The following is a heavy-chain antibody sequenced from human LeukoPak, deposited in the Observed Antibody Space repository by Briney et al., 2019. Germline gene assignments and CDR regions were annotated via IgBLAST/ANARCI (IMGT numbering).Heavy chain of an antibody. CDR1: GFSLSTTAVG. V-gene: IGHV2-5*02. D-gene: IGHD3-10*01. Sequence: SGPTLVNPTQTLTLTCTFSGFSLSTTAVGVGWIRQPPGKDSEYTAHIYWGDDELYIPSPKSRLTISKDTSKNQVVVTMTNMDPVDTATYYCARIRSISAGSNFDIWGQGPMVTV. CDR2: IYWGDDE. J-gene: IGHJ3*02. CDR3: ARIRSISAGSNFDI.